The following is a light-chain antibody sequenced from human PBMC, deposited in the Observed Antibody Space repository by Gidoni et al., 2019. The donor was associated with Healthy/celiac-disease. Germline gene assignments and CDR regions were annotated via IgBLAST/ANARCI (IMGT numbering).Light chain of an antibody. CDR3: CSYAGSSTYAV. CDR2: EGS. CDR1: SSEVGSYNL. V-gene: IGLV2-23*01. Sequence: QSALTQPASVSGAPGQSITISCTGTSSEVGSYNLVPWYQQHPGKAPKLMIYEGSKRPSGVSNRFSGSKSGNTASLTISGLQAEDEADYYCCSYAGSSTYAVFGGGTQLTVL. J-gene: IGLJ7*01.